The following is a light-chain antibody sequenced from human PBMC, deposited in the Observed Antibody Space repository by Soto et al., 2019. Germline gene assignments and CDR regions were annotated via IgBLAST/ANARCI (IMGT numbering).Light chain of an antibody. CDR2: AVT. J-gene: IGLJ2*01. V-gene: IGLV2-14*01. CDR3: TSYTTSSTLV. Sequence: QSDLTQPASVSGSPGQSITISCTGTSSDIGGYNFVSWYRQHPGKAPKLLIYAVTNRPSGVPDRFSGSKSGNTASLTISGLQAEDEAVYYCTSYTTSSTLVFGGGTKLTVL. CDR1: SSDIGGYNF.